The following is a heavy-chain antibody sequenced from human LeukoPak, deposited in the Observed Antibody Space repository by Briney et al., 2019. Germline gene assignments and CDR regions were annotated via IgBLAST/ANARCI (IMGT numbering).Heavy chain of an antibody. D-gene: IGHD2-2*01. Sequence: VASVKVSCKASGYTFTGYYMHWVRQAPGQGLEWMGWINPNSGGTNYAQKFQGRVTMTRYTSISTAYMELSRLRSDDTAVYYCASERRVVPADPIEYYYYYMDVWGKGTTVTVSS. J-gene: IGHJ6*03. CDR2: INPNSGGT. CDR1: GYTFTGYY. V-gene: IGHV1-2*02. CDR3: ASERRVVPADPIEYYYYYMDV.